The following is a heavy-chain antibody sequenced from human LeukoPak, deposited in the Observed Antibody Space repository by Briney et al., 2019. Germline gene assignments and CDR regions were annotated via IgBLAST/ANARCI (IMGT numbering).Heavy chain of an antibody. CDR1: GFTFSSYT. V-gene: IGHV3-21*01. Sequence: PGGSLRLSCAASGFTFSSYTMNWVRQAPGKGLEWVSSISSSSSYIYYADPVRGRFTISRDNAKNSLYLQMDSLRAEDTAVYYCARDGKDSMIVVVTAEYFQHWGQGTLVTVSS. D-gene: IGHD3-22*01. CDR3: ARDGKDSMIVVVTAEYFQH. J-gene: IGHJ1*01. CDR2: ISSSSSYI.